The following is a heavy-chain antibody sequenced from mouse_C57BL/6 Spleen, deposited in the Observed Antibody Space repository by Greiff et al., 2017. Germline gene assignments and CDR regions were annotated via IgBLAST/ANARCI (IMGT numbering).Heavy chain of an antibody. CDR2: IDPSDSYT. D-gene: IGHD1-1*01. V-gene: IGHV1-50*01. J-gene: IGHJ4*01. CDR1: GYTFTSYW. Sequence: QVHVKQPGAELVKPGASVKLSCKASGYTFTSYWMQWVKQRPGQGLEWIGEIDPSDSYTTYNQQFKGKATLTVDNSSSTAYMQLSSLTSEDSAVYYCAREEIYYYGSSYNYYAMDYWGQGTSVTVSS. CDR3: AREEIYYYGSSYNYYAMDY.